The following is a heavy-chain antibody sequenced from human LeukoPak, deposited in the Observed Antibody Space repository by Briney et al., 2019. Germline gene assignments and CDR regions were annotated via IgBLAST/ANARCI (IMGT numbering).Heavy chain of an antibody. Sequence: GGSLRLSCAASGFIFSNYGMNWVRQAPGKGLEWVAAISASGSATSYADSARGRFTISRDNSKSTTYLQMNSLRAEDTAVFYCAKDLYPRDFWSGYFDYWGQGIPVTVSS. CDR1: GFIFSNYG. J-gene: IGHJ4*02. V-gene: IGHV3-23*01. CDR3: AKDLYPRDFWSGYFDY. CDR2: ISASGSAT. D-gene: IGHD3-3*01.